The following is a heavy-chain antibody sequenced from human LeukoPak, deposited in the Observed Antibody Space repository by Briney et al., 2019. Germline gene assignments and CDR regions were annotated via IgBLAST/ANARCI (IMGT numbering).Heavy chain of an antibody. CDR1: GGTLSSYA. CDR3: ASWGYCSSTRCYRGSGYYYYGMDV. CDR2: IIPIFGIA. J-gene: IGHJ6*02. V-gene: IGHV1-69*04. Sequence: ASVKVSCKASGGTLSSYAISWVRQAPGQGLEWMGRIIPIFGIANYAQKFQGRVTITADKSTSTAYMALSSLRSEDTAVYYCASWGYCSSTRCYRGSGYYYYGMDVWGQGTTVTVSS. D-gene: IGHD2-2*02.